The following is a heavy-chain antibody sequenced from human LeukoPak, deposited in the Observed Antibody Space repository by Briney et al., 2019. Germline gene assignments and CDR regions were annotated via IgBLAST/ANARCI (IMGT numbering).Heavy chain of an antibody. D-gene: IGHD6-25*01. J-gene: IGHJ4*02. CDR1: GFTFSSHW. CDR3: ARGSGIITGIDE. Sequence: QTGGPLRLSCAASGFTFSSHWMHWVRQAPGKGLVWVSRIKDDGSHTNYADSVKGRFTISRDNAKNTLSLQMNSLRAEDTAVYYCARGSGIITGIDEWGQGTLVTVSS. CDR2: IKDDGSHT. V-gene: IGHV3-74*01.